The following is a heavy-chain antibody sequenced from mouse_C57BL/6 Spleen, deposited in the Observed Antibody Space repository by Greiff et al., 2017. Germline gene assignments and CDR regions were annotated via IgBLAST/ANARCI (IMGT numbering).Heavy chain of an antibody. CDR1: GYTFTSYW. CDR2: IHPNSGST. CDR3: APYYSNYREFDYYAMDY. J-gene: IGHJ4*01. D-gene: IGHD2-5*01. V-gene: IGHV1-64*01. Sequence: QVQLQQSGAELVKPGASVKLSCKASGYTFTSYWMHWVKQRPGQGLEWIGMIHPNSGSTNYNEKFKSKATLTVDKSSSTAYMQLSSLTSEDSAVYYCAPYYSNYREFDYYAMDYWGQGTSVTVSS.